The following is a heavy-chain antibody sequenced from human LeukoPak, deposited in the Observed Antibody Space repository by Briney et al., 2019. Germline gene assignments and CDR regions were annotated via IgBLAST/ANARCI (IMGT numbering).Heavy chain of an antibody. Sequence: SGTLSLTCTVSGGSISSYYWSWIRQPPGKGLEWIGYIYCSGSTNYSPSLKSRVTISVDTSKNQFSLKLSSVTAADTAVYYCARVNGGYSGNNWFDPWGQGTLVTVSS. D-gene: IGHD5-12*01. CDR1: GGSISSYY. V-gene: IGHV4-59*01. J-gene: IGHJ5*02. CDR2: IYCSGST. CDR3: ARVNGGYSGNNWFDP.